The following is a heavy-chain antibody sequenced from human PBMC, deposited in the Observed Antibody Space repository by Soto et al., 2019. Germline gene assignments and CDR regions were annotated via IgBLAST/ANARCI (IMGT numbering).Heavy chain of an antibody. CDR1: GYTFTCYD. Sequence: ASVKVSCKASGYTFTCYDMHWVRQAPGQRLKWIGWINPNSGGTNYAQKFQGWVTMTRDTSISTAYMELSRLRSDDTAVYYCARDHRYSSGWYQDYYYGMDVWGQGTTVTVSS. D-gene: IGHD6-19*01. CDR3: ARDHRYSSGWYQDYYYGMDV. CDR2: INPNSGGT. V-gene: IGHV1-2*04. J-gene: IGHJ6*02.